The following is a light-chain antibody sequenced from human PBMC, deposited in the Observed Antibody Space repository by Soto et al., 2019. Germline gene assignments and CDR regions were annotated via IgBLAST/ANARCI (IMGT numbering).Light chain of an antibody. J-gene: IGLJ2*01. CDR2: DNN. V-gene: IGLV1-51*01. Sequence: QSVLTQPPSVSAAPGQKVTISCSGGSSNIGNNYVSWYQQLPGTAPKLLIYDNNKRPSGIPDRFSGSKSGTSATLGITGLQTGDEADYYCGTWDSSLSVVFGGGTKVTV. CDR1: SSNIGNNY. CDR3: GTWDSSLSVV.